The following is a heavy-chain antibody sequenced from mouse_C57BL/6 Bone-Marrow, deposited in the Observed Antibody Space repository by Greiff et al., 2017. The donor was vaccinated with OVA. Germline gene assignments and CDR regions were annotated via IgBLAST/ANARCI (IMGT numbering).Heavy chain of an antibody. CDR3: ARGQLGAY. CDR2: ISSGGSYT. J-gene: IGHJ3*01. CDR1: GFTFSSYG. Sequence: EVQRVESGGDLVKPGGSLKLSCAASGFTFSSYGMSWVRQTPDKRLEWVATISSGGSYTYYPDSVQGRFTISRDNAKNTLYLQMSSLKSEDTAMYYCARGQLGAYWGQGTLVTVSA. V-gene: IGHV5-6*01. D-gene: IGHD4-1*02.